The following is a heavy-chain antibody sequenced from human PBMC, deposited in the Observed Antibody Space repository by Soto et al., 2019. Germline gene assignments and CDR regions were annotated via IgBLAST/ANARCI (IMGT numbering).Heavy chain of an antibody. Sequence: SETLSLTCTVSGGSISSSSYYWGWIRQPPGKGLEWIGSIYYSGSTYYNPSLKSRVTISVDTSKNQFSLKLSSVTAADTAVYYCARHYVPAVPYDFWSGQSPSYYYYYGMDVWGQGTTVTVSS. J-gene: IGHJ6*02. D-gene: IGHD3-3*01. CDR2: IYYSGST. CDR1: GGSISSSSYY. CDR3: ARHYVPAVPYDFWSGQSPSYYYYYGMDV. V-gene: IGHV4-39*01.